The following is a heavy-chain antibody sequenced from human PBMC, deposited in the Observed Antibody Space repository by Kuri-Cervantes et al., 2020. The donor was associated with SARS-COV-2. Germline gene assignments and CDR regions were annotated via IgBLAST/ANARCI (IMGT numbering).Heavy chain of an antibody. D-gene: IGHD3-10*02. Sequence: ASVKVSCKASGYAFSHYGINWARQAPGQGLEWMGWISTYNRDINFAPKLRGRVTLTTDTSSNTAYMELRSLISDDTAVYYCARTVRGAFDIWGQGTLVTVSS. CDR2: ISTYNRDI. V-gene: IGHV1-18*01. CDR1: GYAFSHYG. J-gene: IGHJ3*02. CDR3: ARTVRGAFDI.